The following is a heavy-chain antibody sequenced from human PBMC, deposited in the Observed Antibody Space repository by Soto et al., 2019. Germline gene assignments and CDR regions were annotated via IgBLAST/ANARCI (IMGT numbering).Heavy chain of an antibody. Sequence: QVQLVQSGAEVKKPGASVKVSCKASGYTFTSYTITWVRQAAGQGLEWMGWINPYNSNTNYAQKFQDRVTMTTDTSTSTAYMELRSLRSDDTAVYYCARVDAYNQPNFGYWGQGTLVTVSS. V-gene: IGHV1-18*01. CDR3: ARVDAYNQPNFGY. D-gene: IGHD1-1*01. CDR1: GYTFTSYT. CDR2: INPYNSNT. J-gene: IGHJ4*02.